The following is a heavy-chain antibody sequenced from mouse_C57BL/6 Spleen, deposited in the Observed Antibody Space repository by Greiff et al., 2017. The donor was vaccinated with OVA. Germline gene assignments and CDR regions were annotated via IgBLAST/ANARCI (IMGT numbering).Heavy chain of an antibody. CDR2: IDPSDSYT. V-gene: IGHV1-69*01. CDR1: GYTFTSYW. Sequence: QVQLQQPGAELVMPGASVKLSCKASGYTFTSYWMHWVKQRPGQGLEWIGEIDPSDSYTNYNQKFKGKSTLTVDKSSSTAYMQLSSLTSEDSAVYYCARMGDGYSFDSWGQGTTLTVSS. CDR3: ARMGDGYSFDS. J-gene: IGHJ2*01. D-gene: IGHD2-3*01.